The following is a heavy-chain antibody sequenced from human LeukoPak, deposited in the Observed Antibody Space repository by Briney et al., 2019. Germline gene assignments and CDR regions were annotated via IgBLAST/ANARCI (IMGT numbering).Heavy chain of an antibody. CDR3: ARGRWLPNAFDI. CDR1: GDSINSYY. CDR2: IYYSGRT. J-gene: IGHJ3*02. V-gene: IGHV4-59*01. D-gene: IGHD5-24*01. Sequence: SETLSLTCTVSGDSINSYYWNWIRQPPGKGLESIGYIYYSGRTDYNPSLKSRVTISVDTSKHQFSMKLKSVTAADTAVYFCARGRWLPNAFDIWGQGTMVTVFS.